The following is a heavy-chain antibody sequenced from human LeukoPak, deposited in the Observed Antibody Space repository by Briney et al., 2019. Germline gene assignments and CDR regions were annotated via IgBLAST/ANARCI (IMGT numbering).Heavy chain of an antibody. CDR2: VNPNSGGT. CDR1: GYTFTGYY. J-gene: IGHJ4*02. Sequence: ASVKVSCKASGYTFTGYYMHWVRQAPGQGLEWMGWVNPNSGGTNYAQKFQGRVTMTTDTSTSTAYMELRSLRSDDTAVYYCARDLVRDSSSWFVSCCFDYWGQGTLVTVSS. CDR3: ARDLVRDSSSWFVSCCFDY. D-gene: IGHD6-13*01. V-gene: IGHV1-2*02.